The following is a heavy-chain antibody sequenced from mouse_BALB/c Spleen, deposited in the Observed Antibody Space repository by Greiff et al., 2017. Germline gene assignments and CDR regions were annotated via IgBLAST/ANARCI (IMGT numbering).Heavy chain of an antibody. J-gene: IGHJ4*01. CDR2: IRSKSNNYAT. Sequence: EVKLVESGGGLVQPKGSLKLSCAASGFTFNTYAMNWVRQAPGKGLEWVARIRSKSNNYATYYADSVKDRFTISRDDSQSMLYLQMNNLKTEDTAMYYCVRHGDGYYRGAMDYWGQGTSVTVSS. CDR3: VRHGDGYYRGAMDY. CDR1: GFTFNTYA. V-gene: IGHV10-1*02. D-gene: IGHD2-3*01.